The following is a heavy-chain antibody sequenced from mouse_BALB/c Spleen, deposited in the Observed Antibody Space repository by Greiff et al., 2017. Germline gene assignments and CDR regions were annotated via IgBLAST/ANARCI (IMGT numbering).Heavy chain of an antibody. CDR1: GFTFSDYY. D-gene: IGHD3-1*01. CDR3: ARDGTEAMDY. J-gene: IGHJ4*01. CDR2: ISDGGSYT. V-gene: IGHV5-4*02. Sequence: EVQLVESGGGLVKPGGSLKLSCAASGFTFSDYYMYWVRQTPEKRLEWVATISDGGSYTYYPDSVKGRFTISRDNAKNNLYLQMSSLKSEDTAMYYCARDGTEAMDYWGQGTSVTVSS.